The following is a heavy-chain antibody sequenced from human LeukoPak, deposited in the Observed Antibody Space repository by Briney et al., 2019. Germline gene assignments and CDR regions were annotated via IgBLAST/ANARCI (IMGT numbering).Heavy chain of an antibody. CDR1: GFTFSSYA. CDR2: ISSNGGST. CDR3: ARGPRSRSYFDY. V-gene: IGHV3-64*01. D-gene: IGHD4-17*01. J-gene: IGHJ4*02. Sequence: GGSLRLSCAASGFTFSSYAMHWVRQAPGKGLEYVSAISSNGGSTYYANSVKGRFTISRDSSKNTLYLQMGSLRAEDMAVYYCARGPRSRSYFDYWGQGTLVTVSS.